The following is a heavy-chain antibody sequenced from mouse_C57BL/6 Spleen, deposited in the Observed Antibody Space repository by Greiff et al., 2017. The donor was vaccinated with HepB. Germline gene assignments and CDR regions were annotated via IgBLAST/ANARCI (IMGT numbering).Heavy chain of an antibody. J-gene: IGHJ2*01. D-gene: IGHD4-1*01. CDR1: GYTFTDYY. V-gene: IGHV1-26*01. CDR3: ARVLLGYFDY. Sequence: VQLQQSGPELVKPGASVKISCKASGYTFTDYYMNWVKQSHGKSLEWIGDINPNNGGTSYNQKFKGKATLNVDKSSSTAYMELRSLTSEDSAVYYCARVLLGYFDYWGQGTTLTVSS. CDR2: INPNNGGT.